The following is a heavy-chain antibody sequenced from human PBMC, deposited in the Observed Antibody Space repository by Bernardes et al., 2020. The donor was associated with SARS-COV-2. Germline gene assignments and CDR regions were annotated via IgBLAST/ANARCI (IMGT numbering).Heavy chain of an antibody. CDR3: ARDRGNMITFGGVIDEKYNWFDP. D-gene: IGHD3-16*02. CDR2: INPNSGGT. J-gene: IGHJ5*02. V-gene: IGHV1-2*04. Sequence: ASVKVSCKASGYTFTGYYMHWVRQAPGQGLEWMGWINPNSGGTNYAQKFQGWVTMTRDTSISTAYMELSRLRSDDTAVYYCARDRGNMITFGGVIDEKYNWFDPWGQGTLVTVSS. CDR1: GYTFTGYY.